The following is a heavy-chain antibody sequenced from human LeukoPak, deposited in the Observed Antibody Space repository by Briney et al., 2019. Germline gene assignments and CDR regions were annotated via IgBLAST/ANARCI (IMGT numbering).Heavy chain of an antibody. CDR1: GYTFTSYY. Sequence: ASVKVSCKASGYTFTSYYMHWVRQAPGQGLEWMGIINPSGGSTSYAQKFQGRVTMTRDTSTSTVYMELSSLRSEDTAVYYCARGGNLGITMVRGAILDYWGQGTLVTVSS. V-gene: IGHV1-46*01. J-gene: IGHJ4*02. CDR3: ARGGNLGITMVRGAILDY. CDR2: INPSGGST. D-gene: IGHD3-10*01.